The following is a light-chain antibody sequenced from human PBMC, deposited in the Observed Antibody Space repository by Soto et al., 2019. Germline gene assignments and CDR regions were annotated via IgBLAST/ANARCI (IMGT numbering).Light chain of an antibody. CDR1: QSVSSTY. V-gene: IGKV3-20*01. CDR3: QHYGSLVLT. Sequence: EIVLTQSPGTLSLSPGERATLSCRASQSVSSTYLAWYQQKPGQAHRLLIYGASSRATGIPDRFSGSGSGTDFTLTISRLEPEDFAVYYCQHYGSLVLTFGGGTKVEIK. CDR2: GAS. J-gene: IGKJ4*01.